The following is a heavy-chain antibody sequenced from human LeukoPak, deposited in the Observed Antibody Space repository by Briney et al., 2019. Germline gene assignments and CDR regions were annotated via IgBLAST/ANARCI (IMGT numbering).Heavy chain of an antibody. J-gene: IGHJ6*02. CDR1: GYTFTGYY. CDR3: ARDWGAMTTVTTLVEYYYYYGMDV. CDR2: INPNSGGT. V-gene: IGHV1-2*02. D-gene: IGHD4-17*01. Sequence: AASAKVSCKASGYTFTGYYMHWVRQAPGQGLEWMGWINPNSGGTNYAQKFQGRVTMTRDTSISTAYMELSRLRSDDTAVYYCARDWGAMTTVTTLVEYYYYYGMDVWGQGTTVTVSS.